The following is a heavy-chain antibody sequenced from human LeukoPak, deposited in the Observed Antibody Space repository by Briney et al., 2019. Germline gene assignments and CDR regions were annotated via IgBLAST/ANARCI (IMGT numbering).Heavy chain of an antibody. D-gene: IGHD4-17*01. J-gene: IGHJ6*03. Sequence: GGSLRLSCAASGFTFSRYAMSWVRQAPGKGLEWVPTISDSGDSTYYADSVKGRLAISRDNSKSTLYLQMNSLRAEDTAVYYCARSRNYGDYAGYYMDVWGKGTTVTVSS. CDR2: ISDSGDST. CDR1: GFTFSRYA. CDR3: ARSRNYGDYAGYYMDV. V-gene: IGHV3-23*01.